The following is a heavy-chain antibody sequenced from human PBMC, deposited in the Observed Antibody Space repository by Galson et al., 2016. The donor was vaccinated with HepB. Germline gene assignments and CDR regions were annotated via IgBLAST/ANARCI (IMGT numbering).Heavy chain of an antibody. CDR2: INPIAGTT. D-gene: IGHD3-16*01. CDR1: GYTFIIYY. J-gene: IGHJ4*02. V-gene: IGHV1-46*01. Sequence: SVKVSCKASGYTFIIYYIHWVRQAPGQGLEWMGIINPIAGTTTYEQRFQGRLTLTRDTSTSTVYMDPSSLTSEDTAVYYCTRERGSHGFDYWGQGTLVTVSS. CDR3: TRERGSHGFDY.